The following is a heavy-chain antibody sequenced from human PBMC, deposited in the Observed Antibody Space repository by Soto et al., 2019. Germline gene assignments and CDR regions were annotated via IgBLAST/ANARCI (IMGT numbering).Heavy chain of an antibody. CDR1: GGSISSYY. Sequence: QVQLQESGPGLVKPSETLSLTCTVSGGSISSYYWSWIRQPPGKGLEWIGYIYYSGSTNYNPSLKGRVTISVDTSKNQFSLKLSSVTAADTAVYYCARSSMVRGKLDYWGQGTLVTVSS. J-gene: IGHJ4*02. D-gene: IGHD3-10*01. CDR3: ARSSMVRGKLDY. CDR2: IYYSGST. V-gene: IGHV4-59*01.